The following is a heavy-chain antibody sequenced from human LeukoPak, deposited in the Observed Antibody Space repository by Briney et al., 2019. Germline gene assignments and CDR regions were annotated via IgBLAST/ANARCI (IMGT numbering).Heavy chain of an antibody. D-gene: IGHD6-19*01. CDR1: GYTFTSYG. Sequence: ASVKVSCKASGYTFTSYGINWVRQAPGQGLEWMGWINPNSGGTNYAQKFQGRVTMTRDTSISTAYMELSRLRSDDTAVYYCARCWRSSSWYARDIAVAGTFGYWGQGTLVTVSS. CDR2: INPNSGGT. CDR3: ARCWRSSSWYARDIAVAGTFGY. J-gene: IGHJ4*02. V-gene: IGHV1-2*02.